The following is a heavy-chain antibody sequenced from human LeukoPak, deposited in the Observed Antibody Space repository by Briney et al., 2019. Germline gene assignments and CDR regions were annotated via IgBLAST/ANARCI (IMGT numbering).Heavy chain of an antibody. CDR2: IYYSGST. V-gene: IGHV4-39*01. D-gene: IGHD3-22*01. CDR3: ARQGPVVATNWFDP. CDR1: GGSISSSSYY. Sequence: PSETLSLTCTVSGGSISSSSYYWGWIRQPPGKGLEWIGSIYYSGSTYYNPSLKSRVTISVDTSKNQFSLKLSSVTAADTAVYYCARQGPVVATNWFDPWGQGTLVTVSS. J-gene: IGHJ5*02.